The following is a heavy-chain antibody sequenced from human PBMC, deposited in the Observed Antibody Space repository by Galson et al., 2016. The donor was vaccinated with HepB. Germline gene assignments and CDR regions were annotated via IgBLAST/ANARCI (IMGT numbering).Heavy chain of an antibody. CDR2: IWYDGSNK. CDR3: TRLFPRGYFDL. Sequence: SLRLSCAASGFSFSDHGMDWVRQAPGKGLEWVAAIWYDGSNKCYADSVKGRFTISRDNSMKTLYLQMNNLRVEDTAVYYCTRLFPRGYFDLWGRGALVSVSS. J-gene: IGHJ2*01. CDR1: GFSFSDHG. D-gene: IGHD5-12*01. V-gene: IGHV3-33*01.